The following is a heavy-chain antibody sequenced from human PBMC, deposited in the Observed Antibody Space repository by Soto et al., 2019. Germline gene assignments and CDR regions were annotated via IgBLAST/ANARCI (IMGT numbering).Heavy chain of an antibody. CDR2: IKLDGSEK. Sequence: EVQLVESGGGVVQPGGSLRLSCAASGFTFSSYWMSWVRQAPGKGLEWVATIKLDGSEKYYVDSVKGRFTISRDNAKNSLYLQMNSLRAEDTDVYYCARVNIVVVPAARSGLMFDYWGQGTLVTVSS. CDR1: GFTFSSYW. J-gene: IGHJ4*02. D-gene: IGHD2-2*01. V-gene: IGHV3-7*03. CDR3: ARVNIVVVPAARSGLMFDY.